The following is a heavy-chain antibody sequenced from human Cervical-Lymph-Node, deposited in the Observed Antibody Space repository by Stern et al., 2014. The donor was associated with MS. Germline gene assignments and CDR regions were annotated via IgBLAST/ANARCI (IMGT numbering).Heavy chain of an antibody. CDR1: GYSFTSYW. V-gene: IGHV5-51*03. CDR2: IHPSDSDT. D-gene: IGHD3-10*01. Sequence: EVHLVESGADVKKPGESLKISCKGSGYSFTSYWIGWVRQMPGQGLEWMGIIHPSDSDTKYSPSFQGQVTISVDKSISTAYLQWSNLKASDTAMYYCARDPAGWFAMDVWGQETTVTVSS. CDR3: ARDPAGWFAMDV. J-gene: IGHJ6*02.